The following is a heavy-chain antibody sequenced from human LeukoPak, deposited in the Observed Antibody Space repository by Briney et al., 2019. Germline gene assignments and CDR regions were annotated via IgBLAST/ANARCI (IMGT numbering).Heavy chain of an antibody. V-gene: IGHV3-30*03. CDR3: ARDRAGTKAWVEFDP. CDR1: GFTFSSYG. CDR2: ISYDGSNK. D-gene: IGHD3-10*01. Sequence: GRSLRLSCAASGFTFSSYGMHWVRQAPGKGLEWVAVISYDGSNKYYADSVKGRFTISRDNSKNTLYLQMNSLRAEDTAVYYCARDRAGTKAWVEFDPWGQGTLVTVSS. J-gene: IGHJ5*02.